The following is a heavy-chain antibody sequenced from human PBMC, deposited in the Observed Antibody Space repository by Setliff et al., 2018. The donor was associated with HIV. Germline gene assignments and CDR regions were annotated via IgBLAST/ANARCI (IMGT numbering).Heavy chain of an antibody. CDR1: GDSISSHY. Sequence: SETLSLTCTVSGDSISSHYWSWIRQPPGKELEWIGYIYSTGDSNYNPSLKSRVTMAVDTSKNQFSLKLTSVTAVDTAVYYCARYRRPPYYLDYWGQGTLVTVSS. CDR2: IYSTGDS. D-gene: IGHD3-16*02. V-gene: IGHV4-4*09. J-gene: IGHJ4*02. CDR3: ARYRRPPYYLDY.